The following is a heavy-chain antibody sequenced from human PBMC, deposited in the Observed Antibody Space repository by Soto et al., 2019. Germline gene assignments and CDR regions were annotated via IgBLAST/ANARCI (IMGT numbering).Heavy chain of an antibody. CDR3: AAYDTSRYYTLGAFAI. V-gene: IGHV1-18*04. D-gene: IGHD3-22*01. CDR1: GGTFTSYW. J-gene: IGHJ3*02. CDR2: SSAYNGNT. Sequence: ASVKVSCKASGGTFTSYWISWVRQAPVQGLEWMGWSSAYNGNTNYAQKLQGRVTMTTDTSTSTAYMDLRSLRSDETAVYSCAAYDTSRYYTLGAFAIWGPGLMVTVS.